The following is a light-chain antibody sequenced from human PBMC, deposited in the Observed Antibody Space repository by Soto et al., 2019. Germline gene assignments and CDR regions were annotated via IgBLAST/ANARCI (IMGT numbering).Light chain of an antibody. CDR2: AAS. CDR3: LQLSSYPLT. CDR1: QGIGNF. V-gene: IGKV1-9*01. J-gene: IGKJ4*01. Sequence: DIPLTQSPSFLSASVGDRVTIACRASQGIGNFLAWYQQKPGQGPELLISAASALQSGVPSRFSGSGSGTEFTLTISSLRPEDFASYYCLQLSSYPLTFGGGTQVEIK.